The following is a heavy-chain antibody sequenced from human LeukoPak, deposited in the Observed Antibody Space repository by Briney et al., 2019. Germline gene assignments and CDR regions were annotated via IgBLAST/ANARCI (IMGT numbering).Heavy chain of an antibody. CDR2: ISSNGGST. CDR3: ARGMITFGGVIVPQVLDV. Sequence: PGGSLRLSCAASGFTFSSYAMHWVRQAPGKGLEYVSAISSNGGSTYYANSVKGRFTISRDNSKNTLYLQMGSLRAEDMAVYYCARGMITFGGVIVPQVLDVWGKGTTVTVSS. V-gene: IGHV3-64*01. J-gene: IGHJ6*04. CDR1: GFTFSSYA. D-gene: IGHD3-16*02.